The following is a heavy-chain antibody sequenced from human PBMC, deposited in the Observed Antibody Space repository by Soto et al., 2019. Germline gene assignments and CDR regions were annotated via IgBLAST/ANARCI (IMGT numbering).Heavy chain of an antibody. CDR3: ARRERYYGSPGWFDH. V-gene: IGHV4-39*01. CDR1: GYSISGFTYY. J-gene: IGHJ5*02. CDR2: VYYNENT. Sequence: XETLSLTCSVAGYSISGFTYYWGWIRQPPGKGLEWIGTVYYNENTYYNPSLKSRVTITVDTAKNQFSLNLRSVTAADTAMYFCARRERYYGSPGWFDHWGPGTLVTVSS. D-gene: IGHD3-10*01.